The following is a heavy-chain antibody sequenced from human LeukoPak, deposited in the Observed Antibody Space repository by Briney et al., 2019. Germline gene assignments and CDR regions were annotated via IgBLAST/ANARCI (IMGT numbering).Heavy chain of an antibody. D-gene: IGHD1-14*01. CDR3: ARDCPEPAMMTDWYFDL. CDR2: IYYSGST. Sequence: PSETLSLTCAVYGGSFSGYYWSWIRQPPGKGLEWIGSIYYSGSTYYNPSLKSRVTISVDTSKNQFSLKLSSVTAADTAVYYCARDCPEPAMMTDWYFDLWGRGTLVTVSS. J-gene: IGHJ2*01. V-gene: IGHV4-34*01. CDR1: GGSFSGYY.